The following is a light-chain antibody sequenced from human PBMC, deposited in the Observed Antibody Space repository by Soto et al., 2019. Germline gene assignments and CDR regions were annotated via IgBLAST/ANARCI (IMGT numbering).Light chain of an antibody. CDR1: SGTISSNY. Sequence: NFMLTQPHSVSESPGKTVTISCTRSSGTISSNYVQWYQQRPGSSPTIVIYEDNQRPSGVPDRFSGSIDSSSNSASLTISGLKTEDEADYYCQSYDGDDWVFGGGTKLTVL. CDR3: QSYDGDDWV. V-gene: IGLV6-57*01. CDR2: EDN. J-gene: IGLJ3*02.